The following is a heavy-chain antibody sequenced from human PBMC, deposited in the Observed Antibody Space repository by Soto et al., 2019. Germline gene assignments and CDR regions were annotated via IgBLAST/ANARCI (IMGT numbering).Heavy chain of an antibody. D-gene: IGHD4-17*01. Sequence: GGSLRLSCAASGFTFSSYAMSWVRQAPGKGLEWVSAISGSGGSTYYADPVKGRFTISRDNSKNTLYLQMNSLRAEDTAVYYCARPLTTVTLTDFDYWGQGTLVTVSS. CDR3: ARPLTTVTLTDFDY. V-gene: IGHV3-23*01. CDR1: GFTFSSYA. J-gene: IGHJ4*02. CDR2: ISGSGGST.